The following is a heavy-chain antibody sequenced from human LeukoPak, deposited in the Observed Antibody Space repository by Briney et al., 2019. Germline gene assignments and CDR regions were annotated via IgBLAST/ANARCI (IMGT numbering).Heavy chain of an antibody. V-gene: IGHV4-38-2*02. D-gene: IGHD3-10*01. CDR2: IYHSGST. Sequence: SETLSLTCTVSGYSISSGYYWGWIRQPPGKGLEWIGSIYHSGSTYYNPSLKSRVTISVDRPKNQFSLKLRSVTAADTAVYYCSGSMLRADMDVWGQGTTVTVSS. CDR1: GYSISSGYY. J-gene: IGHJ6*02. CDR3: SGSMLRADMDV.